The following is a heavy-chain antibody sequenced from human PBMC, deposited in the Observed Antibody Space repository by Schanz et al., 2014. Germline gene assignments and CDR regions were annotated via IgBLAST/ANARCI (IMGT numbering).Heavy chain of an antibody. J-gene: IGHJ4*02. CDR3: ARDRRNADLDY. Sequence: EVQLVESGGGLVQPGGSLRLSCATSGLTFTSAWMSWVRQAPGKGLEWVSAISGSGGSTYYADSVKGRFTISRDNAKNSLYLEMNSLRAEDTALYYCARDRRNADLDYWGQGTLVTVSS. CDR1: GLTFTSAW. CDR2: ISGSGGST. D-gene: IGHD1-1*01. V-gene: IGHV3-23*04.